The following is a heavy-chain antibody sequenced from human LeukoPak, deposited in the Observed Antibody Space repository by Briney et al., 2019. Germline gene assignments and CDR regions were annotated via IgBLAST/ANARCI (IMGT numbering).Heavy chain of an antibody. J-gene: IGHJ4*02. CDR3: ARVGKGTDY. CDR1: GGSFSGYY. V-gene: IGHV4-34*01. Sequence: SETLSLTCAVYGGSFSGYYWSWIRQPPGKGLEWIGEINHSGSTNYNPSLKSRVSISVDTSKNQFSLKLSSVTAADTAVYYCARVGKGTDYWGQGTLVTVSS. CDR2: INHSGST. D-gene: IGHD7-27*01.